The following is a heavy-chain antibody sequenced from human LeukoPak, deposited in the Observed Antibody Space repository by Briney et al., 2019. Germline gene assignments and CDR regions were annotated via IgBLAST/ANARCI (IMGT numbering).Heavy chain of an antibody. CDR1: GFTFSNAW. CDR3: TTDYGPYSSEDY. J-gene: IGHJ4*02. CDR2: IKSKTDGGTT. Sequence: GGSLRLSCAASGFTFSNAWMSWVRQAPGKGLEWVGRIKSKTDGGTTDYAAPVKGRFTISRDDSKNTLYLQMNSLKTEDTAVYYCTTDYGPYSSEDYWGQGTLVTVSS. V-gene: IGHV3-15*01. D-gene: IGHD6-19*01.